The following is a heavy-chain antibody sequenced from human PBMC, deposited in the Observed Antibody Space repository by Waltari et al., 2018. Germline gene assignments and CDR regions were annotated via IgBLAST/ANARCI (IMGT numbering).Heavy chain of an antibody. D-gene: IGHD5-12*01. CDR2: ISSSSSTI. J-gene: IGHJ4*02. V-gene: IGHV3-48*04. CDR3: ARDGGDGYNSYYFDY. CDR1: GFTFSSYS. Sequence: EVQLVESGGGLVQPGGSLRLSCAASGFTFSSYSMNWVRQAPGKGLEWVSYISSSSSTIYYADSVKGRFTISRDNAKNSLYLQRNSRRAEDTAVYYCARDGGDGYNSYYFDYWGQGTLVTVSS.